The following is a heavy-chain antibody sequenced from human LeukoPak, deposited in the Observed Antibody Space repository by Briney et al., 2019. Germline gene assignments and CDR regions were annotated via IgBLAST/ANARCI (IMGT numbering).Heavy chain of an antibody. CDR3: TKDRPYSGGGVINY. D-gene: IGHD3-10*01. CDR2: IKSKANGGTT. CDR1: GFTFSNAW. J-gene: IGHJ4*02. V-gene: IGHV3-15*01. Sequence: GGSLRLSCAASGFTFSNAWMTWVRQAPGKGLEWVGRIKSKANGGTTDYAAPVKGRFTISRDDSKNTLYLQMNSLKTEDTAVYYCTKDRPYSGGGVINYWGQGTLVTVSS.